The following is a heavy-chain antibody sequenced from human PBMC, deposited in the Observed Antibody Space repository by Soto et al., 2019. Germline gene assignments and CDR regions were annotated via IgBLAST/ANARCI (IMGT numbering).Heavy chain of an antibody. J-gene: IGHJ6*02. D-gene: IGHD6-19*01. Sequence: GESLKLSCKGSGYSLTSYWIGWVRQMPGKGLEWMGIIYPGESDTRYSPSFQGQVTISADKSISTAYLQWSSLKASDTAMYYCASKAVAGTSAGYYYGMDVWGQGTTVTVSS. CDR3: ASKAVAGTSAGYYYGMDV. V-gene: IGHV5-51*01. CDR2: IYPGESDT. CDR1: GYSLTSYW.